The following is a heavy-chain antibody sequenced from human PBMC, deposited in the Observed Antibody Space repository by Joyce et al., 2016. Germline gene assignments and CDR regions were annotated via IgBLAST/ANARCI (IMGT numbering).Heavy chain of an antibody. V-gene: IGHV4-34*01. CDR3: ARSQWLVPLMY. D-gene: IGHD6-19*01. CDR2: INNSGVT. Sequence: QVQLQQWGAGLLKPSETLSLTCAVSGVPFRGFFWTWVRQPPGRGLEWVGDINNSGVTNYNPSLKTRVTFSVDTSKNQFSLKLTSLSAADTAVYYCARSQWLVPLMYWGQGTPVTISS. CDR1: GVPFRGFF. J-gene: IGHJ4*02.